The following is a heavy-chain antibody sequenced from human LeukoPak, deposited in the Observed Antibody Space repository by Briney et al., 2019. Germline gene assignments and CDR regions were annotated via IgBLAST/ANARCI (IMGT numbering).Heavy chain of an antibody. CDR2: ISAYNGNT. CDR3: ARGGAYSNYSYYYYYMDV. Sequence: ASVKVSCKASGYTFTSYGISWVRQAPGQGLEWMGWISAYNGNTNYAQKFQGRVTITTDESTSTAYMELSSLRSEDTAVYYCARGGAYSNYSYYYYYMDVWGKGTTVTVSS. V-gene: IGHV1-18*01. D-gene: IGHD4-11*01. CDR1: GYTFTSYG. J-gene: IGHJ6*03.